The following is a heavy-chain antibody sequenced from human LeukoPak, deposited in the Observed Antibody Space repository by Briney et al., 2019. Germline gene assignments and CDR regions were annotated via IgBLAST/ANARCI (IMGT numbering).Heavy chain of an antibody. V-gene: IGHV3-21*01. Sequence: GGSLRLSCAASGFTFSSYSMNWVRQAPGKGLEWVSSISSSSSYIYYADSVKGRFTIYRDNAKNSLYLQMNSLRAEDTAVYYCARVLPVASRDYWGQGTLVTVSS. CDR1: GFTFSSYS. J-gene: IGHJ4*02. CDR3: ARVLPVASRDY. D-gene: IGHD2-2*01. CDR2: ISSSSSYI.